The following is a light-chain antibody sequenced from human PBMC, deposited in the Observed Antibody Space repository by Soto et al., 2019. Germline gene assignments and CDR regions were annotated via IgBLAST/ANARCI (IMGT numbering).Light chain of an antibody. CDR1: SSDVGGYNY. CDR2: EVS. Sequence: ALTQPPSASGSPGQSVTISCTGTSSDVGGYNYVSWYQQHPGKAPKLMIYEVSERPSGVPDRFSGSKSGNTASLTVSGLQAEDEADYYCSSYAGSNNLVFGGGTKLTVL. J-gene: IGLJ3*02. CDR3: SSYAGSNNLV. V-gene: IGLV2-8*01.